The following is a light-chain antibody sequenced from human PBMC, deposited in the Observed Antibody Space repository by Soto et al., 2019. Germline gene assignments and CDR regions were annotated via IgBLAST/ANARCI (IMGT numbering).Light chain of an antibody. J-gene: IGKJ4*01. V-gene: IGKV3-11*01. CDR3: QQRSNWVLT. CDR2: DVS. CDR1: QSISVTY. Sequence: EIVLTQSPGTLSFSPGERATLSCRASQSISVTYLAWYQQKPGQSPRLLMFDVSNRATGIPARFSGSGSGTDFTLTISSLEPEDFAVYYCQQRSNWVLTFGGGTKVDIK.